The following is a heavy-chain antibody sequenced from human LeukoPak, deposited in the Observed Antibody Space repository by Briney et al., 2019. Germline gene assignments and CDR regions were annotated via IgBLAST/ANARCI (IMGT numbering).Heavy chain of an antibody. J-gene: IGHJ4*02. Sequence: QPGGSLRLSCAVSGITLSNYGMSWVRQAPGKGLEWVAGMSDSGGRTNYADSVKGRFTISRDNSKNTLYLQMNSLRAEDTAVYYCASSLAATHNWGQGTLVTVSS. CDR2: MSDSGGRT. CDR3: ASSLAATHN. CDR1: GITLSNYG. V-gene: IGHV3-23*01. D-gene: IGHD6-6*01.